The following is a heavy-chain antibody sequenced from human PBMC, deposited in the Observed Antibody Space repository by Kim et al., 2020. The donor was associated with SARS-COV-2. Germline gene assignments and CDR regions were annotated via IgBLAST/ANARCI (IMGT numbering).Heavy chain of an antibody. V-gene: IGHV4-59*13. D-gene: IGHD5-18*01. CDR2: IYYSGST. Sequence: SETLSLTCTVSGGSISSYYWSWIRQPPGKGLEWIGYIYYSGSTNYNPSLKSRVTISVDTSKNQFSLKLSSVTAADTAVYYCARGDTAMVTPVDYWGHGTLVTVSS. J-gene: IGHJ4*01. CDR1: GGSISSYY. CDR3: ARGDTAMVTPVDY.